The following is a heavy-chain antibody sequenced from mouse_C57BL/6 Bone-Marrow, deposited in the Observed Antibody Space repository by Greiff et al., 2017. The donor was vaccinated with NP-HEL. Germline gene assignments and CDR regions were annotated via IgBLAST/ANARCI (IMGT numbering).Heavy chain of an antibody. CDR2: IWSGGST. V-gene: IGHV2-2*01. D-gene: IGHD5-1*01. Sequence: QVQLQQSGPGLVQPSQSLSITCTVSGFSLTSYGVHWVRQSPGKGLEWLGVIWSGGSTDYNAAFISRLSIFKDNSKSQVYFKRNSLQADDTAIYYCAREGTYPWTFADWGQGTLVTVSA. CDR1: GFSLTSYG. CDR3: AREGTYPWTFAD. J-gene: IGHJ3*01.